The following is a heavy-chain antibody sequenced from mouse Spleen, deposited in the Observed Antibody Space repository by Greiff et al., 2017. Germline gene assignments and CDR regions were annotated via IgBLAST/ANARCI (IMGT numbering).Heavy chain of an antibody. J-gene: IGHJ2*01. Sequence: EVHLVESGPGMVKPSQSLSLTCTVTGYSITSGYDWHWIRHFPGNKLEWMGYISYSGSTNYNPSLKSRISITHDTSKNHFFLKLNSVTTEDTATYYCARGDDGYSPVYFDYWGQGTTLTVSS. V-gene: IGHV3-1*01. CDR3: ARGDDGYSPVYFDY. CDR2: ISYSGST. CDR1: GYSITSGYD. D-gene: IGHD2-3*01.